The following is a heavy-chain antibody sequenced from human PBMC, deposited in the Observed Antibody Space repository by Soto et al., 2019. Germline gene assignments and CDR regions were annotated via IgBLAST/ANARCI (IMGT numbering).Heavy chain of an antibody. V-gene: IGHV4-31*03. CDR3: ARDLGKLITPAQ. Sequence: QVQLRESGPGLVKPSQTLSLTCTVSGGSIRSGGYNWSWIRQLPGKGLEWIGYIFHTGNTYYNPSLKSRVTISVDTSQNQFSLRLSSVTAADTALYYCARDLGKLITPAQWGQGTMVTVSS. D-gene: IGHD7-27*01. CDR2: IFHTGNT. CDR1: GGSIRSGGYN. J-gene: IGHJ3*01.